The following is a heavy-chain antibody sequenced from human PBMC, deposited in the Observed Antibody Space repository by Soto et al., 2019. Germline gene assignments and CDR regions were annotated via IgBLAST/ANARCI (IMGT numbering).Heavy chain of an antibody. D-gene: IGHD6-19*01. CDR1: GGSISSYY. J-gene: IGHJ6*02. CDR2: IYYSGST. V-gene: IGHV4-59*01. Sequence: PSETLSLTCTVSGGSISSYYWSWIRQPPGKGLEWIGYIYYSGSTNYNPSLKSRVTISVDTSKNQFSLKLSSVTAADTAVYYCARVSSGSYIYYYYYGMDVWGQGTTVTLSS. CDR3: ARVSSGSYIYYYYYGMDV.